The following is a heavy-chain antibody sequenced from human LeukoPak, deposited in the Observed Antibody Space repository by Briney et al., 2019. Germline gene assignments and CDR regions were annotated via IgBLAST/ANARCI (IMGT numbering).Heavy chain of an antibody. CDR3: ASGPPGIAAASVGQFDP. D-gene: IGHD6-13*01. V-gene: IGHV1-2*02. CDR2: INPNSGGT. Sequence: ASVKVSCKASGYTFTGYYMHWVRQAPGQGLEWMGWINPNSGGTNYAQKFQGRVTMTRDTSISTAYMELSRLRSDDTAVYYCASGPPGIAAASVGQFDPWGQGTLVTVSS. J-gene: IGHJ5*02. CDR1: GYTFTGYY.